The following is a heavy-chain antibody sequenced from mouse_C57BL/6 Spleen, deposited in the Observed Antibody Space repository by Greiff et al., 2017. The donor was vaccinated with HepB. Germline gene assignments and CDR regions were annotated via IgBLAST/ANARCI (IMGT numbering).Heavy chain of an antibody. CDR2: IDPETGGT. D-gene: IGHD2-4*01. V-gene: IGHV1-15*01. CDR3: TRGGLRQDWFAY. J-gene: IGHJ3*01. Sequence: VKLMESGAELVRPGASVTLSCKASGYTFTDYEMHWVKQTPVHGLEWIGAIDPETGGTAYNQKFKGKAILTADKSSSTAYMELRSLTSEDSAVYYCTRGGLRQDWFAYWGQGTLVTVSA. CDR1: GYTFTDYE.